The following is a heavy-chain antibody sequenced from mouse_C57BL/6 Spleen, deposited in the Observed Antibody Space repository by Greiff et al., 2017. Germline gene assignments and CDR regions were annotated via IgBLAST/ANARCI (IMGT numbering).Heavy chain of an antibody. D-gene: IGHD1-1*01. CDR1: GYAFSSSW. J-gene: IGHJ4*01. V-gene: IGHV1-82*01. CDR2: IYPGDGDT. Sequence: VKLMESGPELVKPGASVKISSKASGYAFSSSWMNWVKQRPGKGLEWIGRIYPGDGDTNYNGKFKGKATLTADKSSSTAYMQLSSLTSEDSAVYFCARLYGSSYDYAMDYWGQGTSVTVSS. CDR3: ARLYGSSYDYAMDY.